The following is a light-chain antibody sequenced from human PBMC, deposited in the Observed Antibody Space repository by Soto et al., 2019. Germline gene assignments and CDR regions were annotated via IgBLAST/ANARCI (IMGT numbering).Light chain of an antibody. CDR2: KAS. V-gene: IGKV1-5*03. Sequence: DIQMTQSPSTLSGSVGDRVTITCRASQTISSWLAWYQQKPGKAPKFLIYKASTLKSGVPSRFSGSGSGTEFTLTISSLQSEDFAVYYCQQYSKWPLTFGGGTKVDIK. CDR1: QTISSW. CDR3: QQYSKWPLT. J-gene: IGKJ4*01.